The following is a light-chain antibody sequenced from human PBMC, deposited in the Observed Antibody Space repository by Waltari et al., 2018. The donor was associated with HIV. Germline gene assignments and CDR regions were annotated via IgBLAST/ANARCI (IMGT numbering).Light chain of an antibody. CDR1: SVRTYY. V-gene: IGLV3-19*01. J-gene: IGLJ2*01. CDR3: NSRDTIGHCF. Sequence: SSELAQDPAVSVALGQTVRITCQGDSVRTYYASWYQQKPGQAPVLVFYDRNNRPSGIPDRFPGSTSGDTASLTITGAQAEDEADYYCNSRDTIGHCFFGGGTKVTVL. CDR2: DRN.